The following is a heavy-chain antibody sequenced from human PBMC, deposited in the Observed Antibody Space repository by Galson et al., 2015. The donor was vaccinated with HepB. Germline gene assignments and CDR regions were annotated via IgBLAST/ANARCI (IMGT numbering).Heavy chain of an antibody. CDR3: ARDWGIAVAGTWWFDP. CDR2: INYNSNYI. V-gene: IGHV3-21*06. CDR1: RFTFSNYN. Sequence: SLRLSCAASRFTFSNYNMNWVRQPPGKGLEWVASINYNSNYIYYADSVKGRFTISRDNAKNSLYLQMYSPRAEDTAVYYCARDWGIAVAGTWWFDPWGQGTLVTVSS. D-gene: IGHD6-19*01. J-gene: IGHJ5*02.